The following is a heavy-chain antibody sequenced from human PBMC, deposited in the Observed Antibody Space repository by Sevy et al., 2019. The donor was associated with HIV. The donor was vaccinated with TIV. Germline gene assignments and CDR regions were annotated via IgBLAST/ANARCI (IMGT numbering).Heavy chain of an antibody. CDR2: VTSDDTT. V-gene: IGHV3-23*01. J-gene: IGHJ4*02. CDR3: GGGDTTMITDLDY. D-gene: IGHD3-16*01. CDR1: GLTLTTTG. Sequence: GGSLRLSCAASGLTLTTTGMSWVRQAPGKGLEWVAGVTSDDTTYYADSVRDRFTVSRDNSKNTLYLQLNSLRADDTGGFFWGGGDTTMITDLDYWGQGTLVTVSS.